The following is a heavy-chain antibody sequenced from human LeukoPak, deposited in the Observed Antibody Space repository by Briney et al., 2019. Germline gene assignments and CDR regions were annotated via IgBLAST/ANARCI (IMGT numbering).Heavy chain of an antibody. D-gene: IGHD1-26*01. CDR2: IKQDGSEK. Sequence: PGGSLRLSCAASGFTFSNYWMSWVRPAPGKGLEWVANIKQDGSEKHYVDSVKGRFTISRDSAKNSLFLHMDTLRAEDTAVYYCARRREAYSNAMDVWGQGTTVTVSS. J-gene: IGHJ6*02. CDR3: ARRREAYSNAMDV. CDR1: GFTFSNYW. V-gene: IGHV3-7*04.